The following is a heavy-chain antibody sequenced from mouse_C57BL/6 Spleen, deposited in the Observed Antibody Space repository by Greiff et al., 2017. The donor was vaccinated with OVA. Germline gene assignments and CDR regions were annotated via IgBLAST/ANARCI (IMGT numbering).Heavy chain of an antibody. CDR1: GYTFTSYW. CDR3: SRDAAQATFPYYFDY. D-gene: IGHD3-2*02. V-gene: IGHV1-59*01. Sequence: QVQLQQPGAELVRPGTSVKLSCKASGYTFTSYWMHWVKQRPGQGLEWIGVIDPSDSYTNYNQKFKGKATLTVDTSSSTAYMQLSSLTSEDSAVYYCSRDAAQATFPYYFDYWGQGTTLTVSS. CDR2: IDPSDSYT. J-gene: IGHJ2*01.